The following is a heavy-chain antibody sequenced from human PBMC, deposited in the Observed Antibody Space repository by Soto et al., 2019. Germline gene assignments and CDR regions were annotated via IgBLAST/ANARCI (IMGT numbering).Heavy chain of an antibody. J-gene: IGHJ6*02. CDR3: AKTLHKSGTAPYYYTLDV. V-gene: IGHV3-23*01. CDR2: ISGGGHTGT. CDR1: GFTFSDYA. Sequence: GGSLRLSCAASGFTFSDYALSWVRQAPEKGLEWVSAISGGGHTGTYYADSVKGRFTVSRDDSKNTLFLHMNSLRADDTGIYFCAKTLHKSGTAPYYYTLDVSGQWTTGT.